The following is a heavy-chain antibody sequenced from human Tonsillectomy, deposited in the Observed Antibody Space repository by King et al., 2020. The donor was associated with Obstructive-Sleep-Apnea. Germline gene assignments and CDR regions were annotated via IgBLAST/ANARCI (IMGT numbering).Heavy chain of an antibody. CDR3: ATVGPDY. V-gene: IGHV3-74*01. D-gene: IGHD1-26*01. J-gene: IGHJ4*02. Sequence: VQLVESGGGVVQPGGSLRLSCAASAFTFSSHWMHWVRQVPGKGLVWVSRINPGGTITHYADSVKGRFTISRDNAENTLSLQMNSLGAEDTVLYYCATVGPDYWGQGILVVVSS. CDR1: AFTFSSHW. CDR2: INPGGTIT.